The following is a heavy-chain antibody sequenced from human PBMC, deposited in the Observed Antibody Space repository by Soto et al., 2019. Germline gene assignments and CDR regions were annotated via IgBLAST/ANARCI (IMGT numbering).Heavy chain of an antibody. V-gene: IGHV3-11*01. CDR1: GFTFSNYY. CDR2: ISSSGNNQ. J-gene: IGHJ4*02. Sequence: GGSLRLSCAASGFTFSNYYMNWIRQAPGKGLERVSYISSSGNNQYYAESVKGRFTISRDNAKNTLYLQMNSLRVEDTAVYYCAREIGPIAVAPHWGQGTLVTVSS. D-gene: IGHD6-19*01. CDR3: AREIGPIAVAPH.